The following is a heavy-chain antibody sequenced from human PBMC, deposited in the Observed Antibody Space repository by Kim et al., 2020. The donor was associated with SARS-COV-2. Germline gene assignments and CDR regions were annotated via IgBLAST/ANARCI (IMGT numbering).Heavy chain of an antibody. Sequence: SVKVSCKASGFTFTSSAVQWVRQARGQRLEWIGWIVVGSGNTNYAQKFQERVTITRDMSTSTAYMELSSLRSEDTAVYYCAAPAGMATIKGRAFDIWGQGTMVTVSS. J-gene: IGHJ3*02. CDR1: GFTFTSSA. V-gene: IGHV1-58*01. D-gene: IGHD5-12*01. CDR3: AAPAGMATIKGRAFDI. CDR2: IVVGSGNT.